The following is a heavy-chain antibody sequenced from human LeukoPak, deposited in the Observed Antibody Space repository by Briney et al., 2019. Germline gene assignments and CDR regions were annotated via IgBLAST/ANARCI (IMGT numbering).Heavy chain of an antibody. CDR3: ARVAAYYYDSSQLGD. CDR1: GYTFTSYD. V-gene: IGHV1-8*01. CDR2: MNPNSGNT. J-gene: IGHJ4*02. Sequence: ASVKVSCKASGYTFTSYDINWVRQATGQGLEWMGWMNPNSGNTGYAQKFQGRVTVTRNTSISTAYMELSSLRSEDTAVYYCARVAAYYYDSSQLGDWGQGTLVTVSS. D-gene: IGHD3-22*01.